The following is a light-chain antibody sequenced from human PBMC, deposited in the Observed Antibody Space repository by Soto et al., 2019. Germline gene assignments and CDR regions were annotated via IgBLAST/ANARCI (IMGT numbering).Light chain of an antibody. CDR1: QSISSW. CDR2: DAS. J-gene: IGKJ1*01. Sequence: DIQRTQSPSTLSTSVGDRVIITCRASQSISSWLAWYQQKPGKAPKLLIYDASSLESGVPSRFSGSGSGTEFTLTISSLQHDDFATYYCQQYNSYSWTFGQGTKVDIK. V-gene: IGKV1-5*01. CDR3: QQYNSYSWT.